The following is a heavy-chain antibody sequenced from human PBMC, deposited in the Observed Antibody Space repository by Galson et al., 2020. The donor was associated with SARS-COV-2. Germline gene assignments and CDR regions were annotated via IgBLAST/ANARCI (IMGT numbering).Heavy chain of an antibody. V-gene: IGHV1-18*01. CDR1: GYTFTSYG. D-gene: IGHD1-7*01. J-gene: IGHJ6*03. CDR3: AREGYNWNYVRYYYYMDV. Sequence: ASVKVSCKASGYTFTSYGISWVRQAPGQGLEWMGWISAYNGNTNYAQKLQGRVTMTTDTSTSTAYMELRSLRSDDTAVYYCAREGYNWNYVRYYYYMDVWGKGTTVTVSS. CDR2: ISAYNGNT.